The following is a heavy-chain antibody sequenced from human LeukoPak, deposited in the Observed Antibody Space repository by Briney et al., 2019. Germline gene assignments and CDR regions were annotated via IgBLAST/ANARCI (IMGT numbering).Heavy chain of an antibody. D-gene: IGHD3-22*01. CDR1: GFTFRVYS. CDR2: ISSSGSYI. Sequence: AGGSLRLSCAASGFTFRVYSMNWVRQAPGKGLEWVSSISSSGSYIYYADSVKGRFTISRDNAKNSLYLQMNSLRAEDTALYYCAKDTYYDHEINGYYEQWGQGTLVTVSS. CDR3: AKDTYYDHEINGYYEQ. V-gene: IGHV3-21*04. J-gene: IGHJ4*02.